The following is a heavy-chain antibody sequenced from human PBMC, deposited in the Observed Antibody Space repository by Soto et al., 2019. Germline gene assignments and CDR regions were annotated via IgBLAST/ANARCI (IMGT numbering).Heavy chain of an antibody. CDR2: IYPGDSDT. V-gene: IGHV5-51*01. Sequence: GESLKISCKGSGYSFTSYWIGWVRQMPGKGLEWMGIIYPGDSDTRYSPSFQGQVTISADKSISTAYLQWSSLKASDTAMYYCARRLCSGGSCPLSFDYWGQGTLVTVSS. D-gene: IGHD2-15*01. CDR1: GYSFTSYW. CDR3: ARRLCSGGSCPLSFDY. J-gene: IGHJ4*02.